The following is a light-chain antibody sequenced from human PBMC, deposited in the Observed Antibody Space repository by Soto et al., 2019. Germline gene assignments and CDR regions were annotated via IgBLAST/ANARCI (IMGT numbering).Light chain of an antibody. Sequence: DIQMTQSPSSLSASVGDRVTITCRASQGISNYLAWYQQKPGKVPKLLIYAASTLQSGVPSRFSGSGSGTDFTLSISSLQPEDVVTYYDQEYNSAPWTVGQETKVEIK. V-gene: IGKV1-27*01. J-gene: IGKJ1*01. CDR3: QEYNSAPWT. CDR2: AAS. CDR1: QGISNY.